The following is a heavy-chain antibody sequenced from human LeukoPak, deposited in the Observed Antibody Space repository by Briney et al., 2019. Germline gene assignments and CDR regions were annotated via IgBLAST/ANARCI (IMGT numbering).Heavy chain of an antibody. CDR1: GGSISSYY. D-gene: IGHD1-1*01. CDR2: IYISGST. CDR3: ARDRGTWNDDGFDY. J-gene: IGHJ4*02. V-gene: IGHV4-4*07. Sequence: SETLSLTCTVSGGSISSYYWSWIRQPAGKGLESIGRIYISGSTNYNPSLKSRVTMSVDTSKNQFSLKLSSVTAADTAVYYCARDRGTWNDDGFDYWGQGTLVTVSS.